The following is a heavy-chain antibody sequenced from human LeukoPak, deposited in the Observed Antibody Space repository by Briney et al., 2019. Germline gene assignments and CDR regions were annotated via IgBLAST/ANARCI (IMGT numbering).Heavy chain of an antibody. CDR3: ARGPATGYFDY. V-gene: IGHV3-53*01. D-gene: IGHD3-10*01. J-gene: IGHJ4*02. Sequence: PGGSLRLSCAASGFTVSSNYMSWVRQAPGKGLERVSVIYSGGSTYYADSVKGRFTISRDNSKNTLYLQMNSLRAEDTALYYCARGPATGYFDYWGQGTLVTVSS. CDR2: IYSGGST. CDR1: GFTVSSNY.